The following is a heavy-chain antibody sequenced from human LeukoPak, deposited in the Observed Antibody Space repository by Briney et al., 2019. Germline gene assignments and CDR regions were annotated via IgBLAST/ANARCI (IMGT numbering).Heavy chain of an antibody. D-gene: IGHD6-13*01. Sequence: GGSLRLSCAASGFTFSSYSFNWVRQVPGKGLEWVSSITTTFYTYYTDSVKGRFTISRDNAKNSLYLQMISLRAEDTAVYYCVRVRANWYVDYWGQGTLVTVSS. V-gene: IGHV3-21*01. J-gene: IGHJ4*02. CDR2: ITTTFYT. CDR3: VRVRANWYVDY. CDR1: GFTFSSYS.